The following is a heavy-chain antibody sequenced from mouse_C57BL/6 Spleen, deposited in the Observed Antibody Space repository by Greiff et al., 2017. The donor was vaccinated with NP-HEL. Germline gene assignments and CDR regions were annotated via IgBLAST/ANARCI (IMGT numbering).Heavy chain of an antibody. D-gene: IGHD1-1*01. CDR1: GHTFTSYW. Sequence: QVQLQQPGAELVMPGASVKLSCKASGHTFTSYWMHWVKQRPGQGLEWIGEIDPSDSYTNYNQKFKGKSTLTVDKSSSTAYMQLSSLTSEDSAVYYCARPAYGSSYGFAYWGQGTLVTVSA. J-gene: IGHJ3*01. V-gene: IGHV1-69*01. CDR2: IDPSDSYT. CDR3: ARPAYGSSYGFAY.